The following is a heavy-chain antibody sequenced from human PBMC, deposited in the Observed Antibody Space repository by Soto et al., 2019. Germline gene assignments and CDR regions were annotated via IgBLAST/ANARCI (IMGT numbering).Heavy chain of an antibody. CDR2: IDWDDDK. CDR3: ARIRYSSSSGYYYYSMEV. J-gene: IGHJ6*03. V-gene: IGHV2-70*11. Sequence: SGPTLVNPTQTLTLTCTFSGFSLSTSGMCVSWIRQPPGKALEWLARIDWDDDKYYSTSLKTRLTISKDTSKNQVVLTMTNMDPVDTATYYCARIRYSSSSGYYYYSMEVWGKGTTVTVSS. CDR1: GFSLSTSGMC. D-gene: IGHD6-6*01.